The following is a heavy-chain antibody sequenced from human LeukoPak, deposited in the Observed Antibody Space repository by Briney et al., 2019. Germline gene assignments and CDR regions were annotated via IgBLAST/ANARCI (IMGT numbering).Heavy chain of an antibody. J-gene: IGHJ3*02. V-gene: IGHV4-59*01. CDR3: ARAPTAIGHVDI. Sequence: SETLSLTCTVSGGSISSYYWSWIRQPPGKGLEWIWYIYYSGSTNYNPSLKSRVTISVDTSKNQFSLKLSSVTAADTAVYYCARAPTAIGHVDIWGQGTMVTVSS. CDR2: IYYSGST. D-gene: IGHD5-18*01. CDR1: GGSISSYY.